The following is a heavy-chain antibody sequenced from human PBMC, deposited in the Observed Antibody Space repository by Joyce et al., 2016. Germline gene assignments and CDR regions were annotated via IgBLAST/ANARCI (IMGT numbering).Heavy chain of an antibody. Sequence: EVQLVESGGGLVQPGESLRLSCAASGFTFRTYWMHGVRQAPGKGRVWVSRIHRDGRATTYADSVKGRFTISRDNAKNTLYLQMNSLRVEDTTVYYCAREAPAAGDWYFDLWGRAAQVTVSS. D-gene: IGHD6-13*01. CDR2: IHRDGRAT. CDR3: AREAPAAGDWYFDL. V-gene: IGHV3-74*01. CDR1: GFTFRTYW. J-gene: IGHJ2*01.